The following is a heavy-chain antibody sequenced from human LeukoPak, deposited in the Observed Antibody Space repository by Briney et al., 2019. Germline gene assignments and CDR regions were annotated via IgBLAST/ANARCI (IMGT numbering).Heavy chain of an antibody. J-gene: IGHJ6*02. Sequence: ASVKVSCKASGYTFTSYGISWVRQAPGQGLEWMGWINPNSGGTSYAQKFQGWVTMTRDTSISTAYMELSGLRSDDTAVYYCARAGNYYYGMDVWGQGTTVTVSS. V-gene: IGHV1-2*04. CDR3: ARAGNYYYGMDV. CDR2: INPNSGGT. CDR1: GYTFTSYG.